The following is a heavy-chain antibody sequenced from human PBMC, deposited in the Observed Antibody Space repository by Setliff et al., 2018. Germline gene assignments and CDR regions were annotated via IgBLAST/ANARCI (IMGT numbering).Heavy chain of an antibody. V-gene: IGHV1-8*02. D-gene: IGHD3-3*01. Sequence: ASVKVSCKASGYTFTAYDIVWVRQATGQGLEWMGWMNPNSGRTGYPQKFQGRVTMTRDTSTSTVYMEVSSLRSEDTAVYFCARDRFYNSWSGTSITAPHDAFDIWGQGTTVTVSS. J-gene: IGHJ3*02. CDR1: GYTFTAYD. CDR3: ARDRFYNSWSGTSITAPHDAFDI. CDR2: MNPNSGRT.